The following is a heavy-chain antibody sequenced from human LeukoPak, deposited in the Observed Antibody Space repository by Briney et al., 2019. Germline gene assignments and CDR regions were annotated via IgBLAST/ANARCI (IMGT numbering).Heavy chain of an antibody. V-gene: IGHV3-53*01. CDR3: ARVRPHPIIDV. Sequence: PGGSLRLSCADSGFTVSSNYMRWVRQAPGKALEWVSVIYTGVSTYYADSVKGRFAISRDNSKNTLYLQMNSLRAEDTAVYYCARVRPHPIIDVWGKGTTVTVSS. CDR2: IYTGVST. D-gene: IGHD6-6*01. CDR1: GFTVSSNY. J-gene: IGHJ6*03.